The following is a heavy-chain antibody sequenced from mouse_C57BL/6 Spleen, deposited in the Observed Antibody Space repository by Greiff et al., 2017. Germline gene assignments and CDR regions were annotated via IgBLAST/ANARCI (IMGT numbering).Heavy chain of an antibody. CDR1: GYSITSGYD. Sequence: EVQLVESGPGMVKPSQSLSLTCTVTGYSITSGYDWHWIRHFPGNKLEWMGYISYSGSTNYNPSLKSRISITHDTSKNHFFLKLNSVTTEDTATYYCARDGDGPGAYFDYWGQGTTLTVSS. CDR3: ARDGDGPGAYFDY. CDR2: ISYSGST. D-gene: IGHD2-3*01. V-gene: IGHV3-1*01. J-gene: IGHJ2*01.